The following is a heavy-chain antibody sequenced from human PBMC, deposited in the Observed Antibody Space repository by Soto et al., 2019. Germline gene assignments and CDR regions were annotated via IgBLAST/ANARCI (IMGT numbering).Heavy chain of an antibody. CDR3: ARVGGSFYGSWDS. V-gene: IGHV3-30-3*01. CDR2: MAYDGNRE. CDR1: GFTFSMYV. D-gene: IGHD1-26*01. Sequence: QVQLVESGGGVVQPGRSLRLSCAASGFTFSMYVMHWVRQAPGKGLEWVAVMAYDGNREYYGDSVKGRFFVSRDNSKNILYLQMNSLRPEDTAIYYCARVGGSFYGSWDSWGQGALVTVSS. J-gene: IGHJ4*02.